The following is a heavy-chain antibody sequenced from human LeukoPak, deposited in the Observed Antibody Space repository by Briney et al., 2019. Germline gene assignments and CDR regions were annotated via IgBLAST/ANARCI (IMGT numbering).Heavy chain of an antibody. Sequence: SETLSLTCAVYGVSFSGYYWSWIRQPPGKGLEWIGEINHSGSTNYNPSLKSRVTISVDTSKNQFSLKLSSVTAADTAVYYCAGGASSTSDKTIDYWGQGTLVTVSS. V-gene: IGHV4-34*01. J-gene: IGHJ4*02. CDR3: AGGASSTSDKTIDY. D-gene: IGHD2-2*01. CDR2: INHSGST. CDR1: GVSFSGYY.